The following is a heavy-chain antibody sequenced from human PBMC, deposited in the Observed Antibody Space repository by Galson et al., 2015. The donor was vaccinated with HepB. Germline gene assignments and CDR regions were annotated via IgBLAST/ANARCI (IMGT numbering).Heavy chain of an antibody. Sequence: SLRLSCAASGFTFSSYAMHWVRQAPGKGLEWVAVISYDGSNKYYADSVKGRFTISRDNSKNTLYLQMNSLRAEDTAVYYCARDVMITFGGVIYWGQGTLVTVSS. J-gene: IGHJ4*02. D-gene: IGHD3-16*01. V-gene: IGHV3-30-3*01. CDR3: ARDVMITFGGVIY. CDR2: ISYDGSNK. CDR1: GFTFSSYA.